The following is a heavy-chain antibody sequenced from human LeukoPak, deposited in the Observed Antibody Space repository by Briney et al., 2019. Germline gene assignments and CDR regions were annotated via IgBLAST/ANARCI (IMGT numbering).Heavy chain of an antibody. V-gene: IGHV4-59*08. D-gene: IGHD3-10*01. CDR2: ISYSGST. CDR3: ARGVDYYGV. J-gene: IGHJ4*02. Sequence: SETLSLTCSVSGGSISSYYWSWIRQPPGEGLEWIGYISYSGSTNYNPSLKSRVTISVDTSKNQFSLKLSSVTAADTAVYYCARGVDYYGVWGQGTLVTVSS. CDR1: GGSISSYY.